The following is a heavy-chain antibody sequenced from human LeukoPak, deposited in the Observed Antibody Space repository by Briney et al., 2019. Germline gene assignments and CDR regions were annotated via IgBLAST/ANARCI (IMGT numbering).Heavy chain of an antibody. Sequence: GGSLRLSCAASGFTFSDYFMSWIRQAPGKGLEWVSHISSSGTIYYAGSVKGRATISRDNAKNSLYLQMNSLRAEDTAVYYCARPAYCGGNCYYFPDYWGQGTLVTVSS. J-gene: IGHJ4*02. CDR1: GFTFSDYF. D-gene: IGHD2-21*02. CDR3: ARPAYCGGNCYYFPDY. CDR2: ISSSGTI. V-gene: IGHV3-11*04.